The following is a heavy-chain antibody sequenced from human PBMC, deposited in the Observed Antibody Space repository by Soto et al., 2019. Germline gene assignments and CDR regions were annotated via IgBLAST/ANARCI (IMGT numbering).Heavy chain of an antibody. J-gene: IGHJ4*02. V-gene: IGHV1-18*01. CDR2: ISPYNGNT. CDR1: GYTFSNFV. Sequence: QVPLVQSGGEVKKPGASVKVSCKASGYTFSNFVLIGVRQAPGQGLELMGWISPYNGNTNYAQKLQGRLTMTTDTSTSTASMELRSLRSDDTAVYYCARDLLGVSVTGGGFVSWGQGTLVTVSS. CDR3: ARDLLGVSVTGGGFVS. D-gene: IGHD2-8*01.